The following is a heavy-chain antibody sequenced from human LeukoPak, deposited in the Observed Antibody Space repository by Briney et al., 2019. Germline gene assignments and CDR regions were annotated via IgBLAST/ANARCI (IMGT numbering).Heavy chain of an antibody. CDR3: ATQAGSDAFDI. V-gene: IGHV5-51*01. CDR1: GYSFTSYW. J-gene: IGHJ3*02. D-gene: IGHD1-1*01. Sequence: GKSLNISCKGYGYSFTSYWIGWVRQMPGKGLEWMGIIYPGDSDTRYSPSFQGQVTISADKSISTAYLQWSSLKASDTAMYCCATQAGSDAFDIWGQGTMVTVSS. CDR2: IYPGDSDT.